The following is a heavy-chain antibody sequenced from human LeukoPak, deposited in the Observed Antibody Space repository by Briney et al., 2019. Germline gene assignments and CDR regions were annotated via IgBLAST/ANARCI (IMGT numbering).Heavy chain of an antibody. CDR3: ARGGGSWYFQY. CDR2: ISGTGGST. D-gene: IGHD6-13*01. Sequence: PGGSLRLSCAASGFTFSSYGMNWVRQAPGKGLECVSGISGTGGSTYYADSVKGRFTISRDNAKNTLYLQMDSLRGEDTAVYYCARGGGSWYFQYWGQGTLVTVSS. J-gene: IGHJ4*02. V-gene: IGHV3-23*01. CDR1: GFTFSSYG.